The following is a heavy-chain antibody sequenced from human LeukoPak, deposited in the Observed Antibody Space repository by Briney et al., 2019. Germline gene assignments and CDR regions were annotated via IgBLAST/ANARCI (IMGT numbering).Heavy chain of an antibody. CDR3: AKDLNSGYDYNHYYMDV. CDR1: GFTFSSYG. V-gene: IGHV3-30*18. J-gene: IGHJ6*03. CDR2: ISYDGSNK. D-gene: IGHD5-12*01. Sequence: PGGSLRLSCAASGFTFSSYGMHWVRQAPGKGLEWVAVISYDGSNKYYADSVKGRFTISRDNSKNTLYLQMNSLRAEDTAVYYCAKDLNSGYDYNHYYMDVWGKGTTVTVSS.